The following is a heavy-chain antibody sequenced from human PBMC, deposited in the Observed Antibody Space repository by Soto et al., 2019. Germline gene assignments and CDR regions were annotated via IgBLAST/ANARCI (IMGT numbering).Heavy chain of an antibody. CDR2: ISWNSGSI. J-gene: IGHJ3*02. V-gene: IGHV3-9*01. CDR3: AKVTRGSSSGDAFDI. Sequence: GGSLRLSCAASGFTFDDYAMHWVRQAPGKGLEWASGISWNSGSIGYADSVKGRFTISRDNAKNSLYLQMNSLRAEDTALYYCAKVTRGSSSGDAFDIWGQGTMVTVSS. D-gene: IGHD6-6*01. CDR1: GFTFDDYA.